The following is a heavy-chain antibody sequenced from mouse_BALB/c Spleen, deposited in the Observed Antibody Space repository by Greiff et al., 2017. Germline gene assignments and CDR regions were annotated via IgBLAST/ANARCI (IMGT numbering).Heavy chain of an antibody. CDR3: ARSYDYLYAMDY. CDR1: GYTFTSYW. D-gene: IGHD2-4*01. Sequence: VQLQQPGAELVKPGASVKLSCKASGYTFTSYWMHWVKQRPGQGLEWIGEINPSNGRTNYNEKFKSKATLTVDKSSSTAYMQLSSLTSEDSAVYYCARSYDYLYAMDYWGQGTSVTVSS. CDR2: INPSNGRT. V-gene: IGHV1S81*02. J-gene: IGHJ4*01.